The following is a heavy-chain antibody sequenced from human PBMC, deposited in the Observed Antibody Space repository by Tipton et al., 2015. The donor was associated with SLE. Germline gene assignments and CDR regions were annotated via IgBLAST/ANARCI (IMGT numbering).Heavy chain of an antibody. D-gene: IGHD3-22*01. CDR2: IWYDGSNK. J-gene: IGHJ3*02. CDR3: KGSSGYYPFDI. V-gene: IGHV3-33*01. CDR1: GFTFSSYG. Sequence: QLVQSGGGVVQPGRSLRLSCAASGFTFSSYGMHWVRQAPGKGLEWVAVIWYDGSNKYYADSVKGRFTISRDNSKNTLYLQMNSLRAEDTAVYYCKGSSGYYPFDIWGQGTMVTVSS.